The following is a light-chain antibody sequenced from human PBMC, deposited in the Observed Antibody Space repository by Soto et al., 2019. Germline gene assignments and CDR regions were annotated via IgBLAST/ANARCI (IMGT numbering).Light chain of an antibody. Sequence: DIVMTQSPDSLAVSLGERATIHCKSSQSVFYSSNNENYLAWYQQKPGQAPRLLIYGASNRATGIPARFSGSGSGTDFTLTISSLEPEDFAVYYCQQRSDWPPITFGQGTRLEIK. CDR1: QSVFYSSNNENY. CDR3: QQRSDWPPIT. CDR2: GAS. J-gene: IGKJ5*01. V-gene: IGKV4-1*01.